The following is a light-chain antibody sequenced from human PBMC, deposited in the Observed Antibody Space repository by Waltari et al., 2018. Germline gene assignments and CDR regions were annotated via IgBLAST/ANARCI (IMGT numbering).Light chain of an antibody. Sequence: DIQMTQSPSSLSASVGDRVTITCQASQDISNYLNWYQQKPGKAPKLLIYDASNLETGFPSRFSGSGSGTDFSFTISSMQPEDIATYYCHQYENLPPTFGQGTKLDIK. V-gene: IGKV1-33*01. J-gene: IGKJ2*01. CDR2: DAS. CDR1: QDISNY. CDR3: HQYENLPPT.